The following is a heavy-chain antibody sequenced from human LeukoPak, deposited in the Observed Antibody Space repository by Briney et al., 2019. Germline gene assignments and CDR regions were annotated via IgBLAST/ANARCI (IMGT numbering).Heavy chain of an antibody. Sequence: VQPGRSLRLSCAASGFTFSSYGMHWVRQAPGKGLEWVAVIWYDGSNKYYADSVKGRFTISRDNSKNTLYLQMNSLRAEGTAVYYCAREGVARGNDYWGQGTLVTVSS. CDR2: IWYDGSNK. CDR1: GFTFSSYG. CDR3: AREGVARGNDY. V-gene: IGHV3-33*01. J-gene: IGHJ4*02. D-gene: IGHD5-12*01.